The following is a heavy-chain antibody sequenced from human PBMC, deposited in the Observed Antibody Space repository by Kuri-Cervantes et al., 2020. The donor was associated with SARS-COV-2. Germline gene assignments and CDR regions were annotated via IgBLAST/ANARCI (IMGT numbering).Heavy chain of an antibody. CDR3: ARVYYDSSGYYEVRYFDY. J-gene: IGHJ4*02. CDR2: IYYSGST. Sequence: SETLSLTCTVSGGSISSGDYYWSWIRQPPGKGLEWIGYIYYSGSTNYNPSLKSRVTISVDTSKNQFSLKLSSVTAADTAVYYCARVYYDSSGYYEVRYFDYWGQGTLVTVSS. V-gene: IGHV4-61*08. CDR1: GGSISSGDYY. D-gene: IGHD3-22*01.